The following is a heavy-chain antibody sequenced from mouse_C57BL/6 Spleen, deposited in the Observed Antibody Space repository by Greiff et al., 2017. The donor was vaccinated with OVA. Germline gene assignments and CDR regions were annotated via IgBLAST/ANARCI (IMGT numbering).Heavy chain of an antibody. CDR3: ARYYYGSSYWDY. J-gene: IGHJ2*01. D-gene: IGHD1-1*01. V-gene: IGHV1-55*01. CDR2: IYPGSGST. Sequence: VQLQQSGAELVKPGASVKMSCKASGYTFTSYWITWVKQRPGQGLEWIGDIYPGSGSTNYNEKFKSKATLTVDTSSSTAYMQLSSLTSEDSAVYYCARYYYGSSYWDYWGQGTTLTVSS. CDR1: GYTFTSYW.